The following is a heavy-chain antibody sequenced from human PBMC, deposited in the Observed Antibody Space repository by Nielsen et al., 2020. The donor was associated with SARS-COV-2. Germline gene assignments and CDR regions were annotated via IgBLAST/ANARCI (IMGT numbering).Heavy chain of an antibody. D-gene: IGHD3-3*01. J-gene: IGHJ3*02. Sequence: SETLSLTCTVSGGSISSGGYYWSWIRQHPGKGLEWIGYIYDSGSTYYNPSLKSRVTISVDTSKNQFSLKLSSVTAADTAVYYCARGITIFGVVKGAFDIWGQGTMVTVSS. CDR3: ARGITIFGVVKGAFDI. CDR2: IYDSGST. CDR1: GGSISSGGYY. V-gene: IGHV4-31*03.